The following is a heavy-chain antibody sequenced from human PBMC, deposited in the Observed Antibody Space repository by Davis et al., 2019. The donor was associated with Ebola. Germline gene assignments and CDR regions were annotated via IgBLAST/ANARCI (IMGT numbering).Heavy chain of an antibody. D-gene: IGHD1-26*01. CDR3: ASREVGLHNLY. CDR1: GFTFSSYA. CDR2: ISSSGSTI. V-gene: IGHV3-23*01. J-gene: IGHJ4*02. Sequence: PGGSLRLSCAASGFTFSSYAMNWIRQAPGKGLEWVSYISSSGSTIYYADSVKGRFTISRDNSKNTVYMQMHNLRAEDTAVYYCASREVGLHNLYWGEGTLASVSS.